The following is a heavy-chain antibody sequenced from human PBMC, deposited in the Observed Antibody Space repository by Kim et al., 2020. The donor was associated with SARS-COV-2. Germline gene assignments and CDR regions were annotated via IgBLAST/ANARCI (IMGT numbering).Heavy chain of an antibody. Sequence: YADSVMGRFTVSRDNARNTLYLKMDRLRAEDTALYYCAKDHESSGWPTFDYWGQGTQVTVSS. D-gene: IGHD3-22*01. J-gene: IGHJ4*02. V-gene: IGHV3-23*01. CDR3: AKDHESSGWPTFDY.